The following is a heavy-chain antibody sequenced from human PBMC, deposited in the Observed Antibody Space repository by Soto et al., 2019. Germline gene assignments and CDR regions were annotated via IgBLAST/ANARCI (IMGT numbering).Heavy chain of an antibody. Sequence: HPGGSLRLSCAASGFTFSSYAMSWVRQAPGKGLEWVSAISGSGGSTYYADSVKGRFTISRDNSKNTLYLQMNSLRAEDTAVYYCAKDFWSGYYTYFDYWGQGTLVTVSS. CDR3: AKDFWSGYYTYFDY. CDR1: GFTFSSYA. CDR2: ISGSGGST. D-gene: IGHD3-3*01. J-gene: IGHJ4*02. V-gene: IGHV3-23*01.